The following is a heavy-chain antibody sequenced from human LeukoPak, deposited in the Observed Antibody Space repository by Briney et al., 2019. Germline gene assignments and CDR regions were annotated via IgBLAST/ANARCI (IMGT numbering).Heavy chain of an antibody. D-gene: IGHD2-2*02. CDR3: ARGQTRLRYCSSISCYTATRWGYYYGMDV. V-gene: IGHV4-34*01. Sequence: PSETLSLTCAVYGGSFSGYYWSWIRQPPGKGLEWIGEINHSGSTNYNPSLKSRVTISVDTSKNQFSLKLSSVTAADTAVYYCARGQTRLRYCSSISCYTATRWGYYYGMDVWGQGTTVTVSS. CDR2: INHSGST. J-gene: IGHJ6*02. CDR1: GGSFSGYY.